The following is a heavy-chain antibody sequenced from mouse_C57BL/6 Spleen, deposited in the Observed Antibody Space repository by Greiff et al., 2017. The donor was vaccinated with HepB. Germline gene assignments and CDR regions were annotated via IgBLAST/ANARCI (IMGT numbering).Heavy chain of an antibody. CDR1: GFSFNTYA. CDR3: VRHLPYAMDY. CDR2: IRSKSNNYAT. J-gene: IGHJ4*01. Sequence: EVKLVESGGGLVQPKGSLKLSCAASGFSFNTYAMNWVRQAPGKGLEWVARIRSKSNNYATYYADSVKDRFTISRDDSESMLYLQMNNLKTEDTAMYYCVRHLPYAMDYWGQGTSVTVSS. V-gene: IGHV10-1*01.